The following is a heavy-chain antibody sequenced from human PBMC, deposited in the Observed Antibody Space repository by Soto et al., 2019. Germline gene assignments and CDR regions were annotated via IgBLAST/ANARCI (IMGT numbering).Heavy chain of an antibody. CDR1: GYDFTNYY. V-gene: IGHV1-46*01. CDR3: ARGDIDY. Sequence: RASLKVSCKASGYDFTNYYVQWVRQAPGQGLEWMGVVHPDGGHTTYAQRFQDGVTMTRDTFTSTIYMELSSLRSEDTAVYYCARGDIDYWGQGTLVTVSS. J-gene: IGHJ4*02. CDR2: VHPDGGHT.